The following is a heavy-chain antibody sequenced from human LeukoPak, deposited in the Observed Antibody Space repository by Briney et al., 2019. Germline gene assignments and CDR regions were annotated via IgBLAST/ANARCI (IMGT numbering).Heavy chain of an antibody. Sequence: GASVKVSCKASGYTFTNYNINWVRQAPGQGLEWMGWISAYNGNTNSAQKLQGRLTMTTDTSTSTAYMELRSLRSDDTAVYYCARGRGAYYDFWSGSDFDYWGQGTLVTVSS. CDR3: ARGRGAYYDFWSGSDFDY. J-gene: IGHJ4*02. V-gene: IGHV1-18*01. D-gene: IGHD3-3*01. CDR1: GYTFTNYN. CDR2: ISAYNGNT.